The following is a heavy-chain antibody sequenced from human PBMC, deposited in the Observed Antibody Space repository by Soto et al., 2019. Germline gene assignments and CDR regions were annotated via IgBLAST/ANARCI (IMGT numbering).Heavy chain of an antibody. CDR2: VYYSGTT. D-gene: IGHD3-3*01. J-gene: IGHJ5*02. CDR3: ARGQRFSDWFDP. Sequence: PSETLSLTCSVSGGSVSNKTYYWSWIRQPPGKRLEWIGYVYYSGTTNYNPSLKSRVTISVDLPKNQFSLRLCSVTTADTALYYCARGQRFSDWFDPWGQGTLVTVSS. CDR1: GGSVSNKTYY. V-gene: IGHV4-61*01.